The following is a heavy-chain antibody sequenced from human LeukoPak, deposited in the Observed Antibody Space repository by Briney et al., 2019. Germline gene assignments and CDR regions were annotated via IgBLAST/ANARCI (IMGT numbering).Heavy chain of an antibody. CDR3: AKDSRGSSVRAFDS. J-gene: IGHJ4*02. V-gene: IGHV3-23*01. D-gene: IGHD5/OR15-5a*01. CDR2: ISGSTTST. CDR1: GFTLSNYA. Sequence: GGSLRLSGVVSGFTLSNYAMTWVRQAPGKGLEWVASISGSTTSTYYADSVKGRFTISRDSSTNTLYLQMNSLRAEDTASYYCAKDSRGSSVRAFDSWGQGILVTVSS.